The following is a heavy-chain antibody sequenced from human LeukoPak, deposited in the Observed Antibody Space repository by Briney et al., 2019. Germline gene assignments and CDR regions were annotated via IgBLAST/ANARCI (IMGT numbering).Heavy chain of an antibody. J-gene: IGHJ5*02. CDR2: IKQDGSEK. CDR1: GFTFSSYW. V-gene: IGHV3-7*01. Sequence: GGSLRLSCAASGFTFSSYWMSWVRQAPGKGLEWVANIKQDGSEKYYVDSVKGRFTISRDNAKNSLYLQMNSLRAEDTAVYYCAREPTVRGVMDWFDPWGQGSLVTVSS. CDR3: AREPTVRGVMDWFDP. D-gene: IGHD3-10*01.